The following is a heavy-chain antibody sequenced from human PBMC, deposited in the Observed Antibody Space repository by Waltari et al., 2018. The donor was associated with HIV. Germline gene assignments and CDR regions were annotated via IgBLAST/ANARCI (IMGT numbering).Heavy chain of an antibody. CDR3: TRPLDYGVDDAFDI. Sequence: ELVLRMRRKANSYATGYAASVKGRFTISRDDSKNTAYLQMNSLKTEDTAVYYCTRPLDYGVDDAFDIWGQGTMVTVSS. J-gene: IGHJ3*02. D-gene: IGHD4-17*01. CDR2: MRRKANSYAT. V-gene: IGHV3-73*01.